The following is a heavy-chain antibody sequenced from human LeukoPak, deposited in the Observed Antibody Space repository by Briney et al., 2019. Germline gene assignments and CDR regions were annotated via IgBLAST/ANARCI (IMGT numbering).Heavy chain of an antibody. Sequence: GGSLRLSCAASGLIVSNNYMSWVRQAPGKGLEWVSSIYTGGDTHYADSVKGRFTISRDNAKNTLYLQMNSLRAEDTAIYYCARDPGGGGAKGHNWFDPWGQGTLVTVSS. CDR1: GLIVSNNY. CDR3: ARDPGGGGAKGHNWFDP. V-gene: IGHV3-53*01. J-gene: IGHJ5*02. CDR2: IYTGGDT. D-gene: IGHD2-21*01.